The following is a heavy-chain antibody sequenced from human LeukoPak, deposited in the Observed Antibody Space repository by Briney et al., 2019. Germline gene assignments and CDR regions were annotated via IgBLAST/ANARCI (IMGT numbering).Heavy chain of an antibody. CDR2: VSTSGST. CDR3: AGQVGYFDY. Sequence: SQTLSLTCTVSGGSVSSGSYFWSWNRQPAGKGLEWIGRVSTSGSTNYNPSLKSRVTISRDTSKNQFSLKLITVTAADTAVYYCAGQVGYFDYWGQGTLVTVSS. D-gene: IGHD1-26*01. CDR1: GGSVSSGSYF. J-gene: IGHJ4*02. V-gene: IGHV4-61*02.